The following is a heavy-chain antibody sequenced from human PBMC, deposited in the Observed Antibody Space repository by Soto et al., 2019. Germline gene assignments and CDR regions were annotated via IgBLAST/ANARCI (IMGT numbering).Heavy chain of an antibody. Sequence: GGSLRLSCAASGFTFSSYAMSWVRQAPGKGLEWVSAISGSGGSTYYADSAKGRFTISRDNSKNTLYLQMNSLRAEDTAVYYCTKDQGLTLYNWFDPWGQGTLVTVSS. V-gene: IGHV3-23*01. CDR2: ISGSGGST. D-gene: IGHD3-9*01. J-gene: IGHJ5*02. CDR3: TKDQGLTLYNWFDP. CDR1: GFTFSSYA.